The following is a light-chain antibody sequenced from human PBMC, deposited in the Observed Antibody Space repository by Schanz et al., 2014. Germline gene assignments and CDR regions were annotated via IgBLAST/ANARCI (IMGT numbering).Light chain of an antibody. J-gene: IGKJ1*01. CDR3: QQYSNWPSWT. Sequence: EIVLTQSPGTLSLSPGERATLSCRASQSISSSYLAWYHQKPGQAPRLLIYDASRRATGIPDRFSGSGSGTEFTLTISSLQSEDFAVYYCQQYSNWPSWTFGQGTKVEIK. CDR2: DAS. V-gene: IGKV3-20*01. CDR1: QSISSSY.